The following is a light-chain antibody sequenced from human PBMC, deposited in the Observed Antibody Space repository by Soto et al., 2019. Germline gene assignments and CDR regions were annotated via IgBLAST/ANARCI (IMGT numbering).Light chain of an antibody. CDR3: SSYTGSNNAYV. V-gene: IGLV2-8*01. CDR2: EVS. CDR1: SNEVGGYNY. Sequence: QSDLTQPPSASGSPGQSVTISCTGTSNEVGGYNYVSWYQQHPGKAPKLMIYEVSKRPSGVPDRFSGSKSGNTASLTVSGLQAEDEGDYYCSSYTGSNNAYVFGTGTKVTVL. J-gene: IGLJ1*01.